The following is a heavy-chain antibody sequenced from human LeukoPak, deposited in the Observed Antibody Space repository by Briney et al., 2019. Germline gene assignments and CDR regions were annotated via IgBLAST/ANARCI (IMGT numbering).Heavy chain of an antibody. J-gene: IGHJ6*03. CDR2: ISSSSSTI. CDR3: ANSNYYYMDV. CDR1: GFTFSRYS. Sequence: GGSLRLSCAASGFTFSRYSMNWVRQAPGKGLEWVSYISSSSSTIYYADSVKGRFTITRDNAKNSLYLQMNSLRAEDTAVYYCANSNYYYMDVWGKGTTATVSS. D-gene: IGHD4-11*01. V-gene: IGHV3-48*01.